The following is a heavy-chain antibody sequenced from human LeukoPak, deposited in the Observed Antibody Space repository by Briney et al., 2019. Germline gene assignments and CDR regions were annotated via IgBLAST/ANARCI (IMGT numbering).Heavy chain of an antibody. CDR3: ARVSNYGNDAFDI. D-gene: IGHD4-11*01. CDR1: GFTFSSYS. CDR2: ISSSSSYI. V-gene: IGHV3-21*01. Sequence: GGSLRLSCAASGFTFSSYSMNWVRQAPGKGLEWVSSISSSSSYIYYADSVKGRFTISRDNAKNSLYLQMNSLRAEDTAVYYCARVSNYGNDAFDIWGQGTMVTVSS. J-gene: IGHJ3*02.